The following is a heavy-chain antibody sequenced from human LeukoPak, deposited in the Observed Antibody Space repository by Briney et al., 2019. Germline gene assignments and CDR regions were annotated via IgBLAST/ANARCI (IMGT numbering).Heavy chain of an antibody. J-gene: IGHJ4*02. Sequence: PSETLSLTCTVSGGSISSRTYYWGWIRQPPGKGLEWIASIYYSGSTYYNPSLKSRVTISIDTSKNQFSLKLSSVTAADTAVYYCARLVGAATDPFDYWGQRILVTVSS. D-gene: IGHD1-26*01. V-gene: IGHV4-39*01. CDR3: ARLVGAATDPFDY. CDR1: GGSISSRTYY. CDR2: IYYSGST.